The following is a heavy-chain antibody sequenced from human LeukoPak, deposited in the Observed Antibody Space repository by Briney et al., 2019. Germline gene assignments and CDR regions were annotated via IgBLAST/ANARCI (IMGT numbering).Heavy chain of an antibody. J-gene: IGHJ4*02. V-gene: IGHV3-64D*09. CDR3: AKATPYYFDY. Sequence: GGSLRLSCSASGFTFSNYAMHWLRQAPGKRLEYVSAITANGGGTYYADSVRGRFTISRDNSKYMLYLQMSSLRPEDTAIYYCAKATPYYFDYWGQGTLVTVSS. CDR1: GFTFSNYA. CDR2: ITANGGGT. D-gene: IGHD5-24*01.